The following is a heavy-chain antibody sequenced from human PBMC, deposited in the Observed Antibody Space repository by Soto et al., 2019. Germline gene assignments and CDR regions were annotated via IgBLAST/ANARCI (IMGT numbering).Heavy chain of an antibody. CDR1: GFTFTNYG. V-gene: IGHV3-21*01. D-gene: IGHD6-19*01. CDR3: TREDSIIIPAVADF. Sequence: GGSLRLSCAVSGFTFTNYGFNWVRQAPGKGLEWVSSLSKSDYTYYSDSVKGRFTISRDNAKNSVSLQMNNLRAEDTAVYYCTREDSIIIPAVADFWGQGTLVTVSS. J-gene: IGHJ4*02. CDR2: LSKSDYT.